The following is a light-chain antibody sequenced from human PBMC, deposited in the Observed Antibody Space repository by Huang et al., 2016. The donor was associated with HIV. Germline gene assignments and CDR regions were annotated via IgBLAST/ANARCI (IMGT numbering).Light chain of an antibody. CDR2: AAS. Sequence: DIQMTQSPSSLSASVGDRISITCRASQTISTFLNWYQQKTGKAPKLLIYAASNLQSGVSSRFRGTGSGTLFTLTVTGLLPDDFATYFCQQTSSVPLTFGGGTKVEMK. V-gene: IGKV1-39*01. J-gene: IGKJ4*01. CDR1: QTISTF. CDR3: QQTSSVPLT.